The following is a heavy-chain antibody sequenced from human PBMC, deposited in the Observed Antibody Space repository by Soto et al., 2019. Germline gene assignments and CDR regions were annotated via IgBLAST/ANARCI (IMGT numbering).Heavy chain of an antibody. Sequence: PGGSLRLSCAASGFTFSSYAMSWVRQAPGKGLEWVSAISGSGGSTYYADSVKGRFTISRDNSKNTLYLQMNSLRAEDTAVYYCAKDTYYYDSSGYYGTSDYWGQGTLVTVSS. CDR3: AKDTYYYDSSGYYGTSDY. CDR1: GFTFSSYA. J-gene: IGHJ4*02. CDR2: ISGSGGST. D-gene: IGHD3-22*01. V-gene: IGHV3-23*01.